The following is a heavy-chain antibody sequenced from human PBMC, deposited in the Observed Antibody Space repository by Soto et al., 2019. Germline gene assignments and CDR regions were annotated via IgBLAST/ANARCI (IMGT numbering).Heavy chain of an antibody. J-gene: IGHJ4*02. Sequence: LRLSCAASGFTFSSYAMSWVRQAPGKGLEWVSAISGSGGSTYYADSVKGRFTISRDNSKNTLYLQMNSLRAEDTAVYYCAKYFTYSSGWPYYFDYWGQGTLVTVSS. CDR3: AKYFTYSSGWPYYFDY. CDR1: GFTFSSYA. D-gene: IGHD6-19*01. CDR2: ISGSGGST. V-gene: IGHV3-23*01.